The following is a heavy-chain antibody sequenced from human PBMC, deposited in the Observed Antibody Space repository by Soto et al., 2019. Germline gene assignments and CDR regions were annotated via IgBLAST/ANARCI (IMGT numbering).Heavy chain of an antibody. CDR3: ARCGYSSRGCLDHFSYGMEI. D-gene: IGHD6-13*01. V-gene: IGHV4-59*01. CDR1: GGSISSYY. Sequence: SETLSLTCTVSGGSISSYYWCWIRQPPGKGLEWIGYIYYSGSTNYNPSLKSRVTIPVDTSKNQFSLKLSSVTAADTALYYCARCGYSSRGCLDHFSYGMEILEQETTDKVST. CDR2: IYYSGST. J-gene: IGHJ6*01.